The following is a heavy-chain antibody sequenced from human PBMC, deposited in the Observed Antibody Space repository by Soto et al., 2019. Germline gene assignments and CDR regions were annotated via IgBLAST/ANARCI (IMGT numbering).Heavy chain of an antibody. V-gene: IGHV4-34*01. CDR3: AGGNSSWDYFDY. CDR2: INHSGST. J-gene: IGHJ4*02. D-gene: IGHD6-13*01. Sequence: QAQLQQWGAGLLKPSETLSLTCAVYGGSFSDYYWNWIRQPPGKGLEWIGEINHSGSTNYNPSLKSRVTISVDTSKNQFALKLSSVTAADTAVYYCAGGNSSWDYFDYWGQGALVTVSS. CDR1: GGSFSDYY.